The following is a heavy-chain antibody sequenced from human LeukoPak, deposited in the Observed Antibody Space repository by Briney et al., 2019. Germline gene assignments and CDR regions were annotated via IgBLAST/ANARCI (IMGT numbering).Heavy chain of an antibody. Sequence: ASVKVSCKASGYTFTGYYMHWVRQAPGQGLEWMGWINPNSGGTNYAQKFQGRVTMTRDTSISTAYMELSRLRSDDTAMYYCATINGQQLAPGGDYWGQGTLVTVSS. J-gene: IGHJ4*02. CDR2: INPNSGGT. CDR1: GYTFTGYY. D-gene: IGHD6-13*01. CDR3: ATINGQQLAPGGDY. V-gene: IGHV1-2*02.